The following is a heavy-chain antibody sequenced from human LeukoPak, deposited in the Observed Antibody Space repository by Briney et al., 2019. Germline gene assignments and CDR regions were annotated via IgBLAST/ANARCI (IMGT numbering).Heavy chain of an antibody. CDR3: ASSEGNDADAFDI. D-gene: IGHD1-1*01. V-gene: IGHV1-2*02. CDR1: GYTLTELS. Sequence: ASVKVSCKVSGYTLTELSMHWVRQAPGQGLEWMGWINPNSGSTNYAQKFQGRVTITTDESTSTAYMELSSLRSEDTAVYYCASSEGNDADAFDIWGQGTMVTVSS. CDR2: INPNSGST. J-gene: IGHJ3*02.